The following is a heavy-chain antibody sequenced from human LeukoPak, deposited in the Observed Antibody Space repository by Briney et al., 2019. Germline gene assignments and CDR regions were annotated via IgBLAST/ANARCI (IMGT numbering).Heavy chain of an antibody. V-gene: IGHV3-49*03. D-gene: IGHD6-6*01. CDR3: TRARLYKSIAAGDDAFDI. Sequence: GGSLRLSCTASGFTFGDYAMSWFRQAPGKGLEWVGFIRSQAYGGTTEYAASVKGRFTISRDDSKSIAYLQMNSLKTEDTAVYYCTRARLYKSIAAGDDAFDIWGQGTMVTVSS. CDR2: IRSQAYGGTT. J-gene: IGHJ3*02. CDR1: GFTFGDYA.